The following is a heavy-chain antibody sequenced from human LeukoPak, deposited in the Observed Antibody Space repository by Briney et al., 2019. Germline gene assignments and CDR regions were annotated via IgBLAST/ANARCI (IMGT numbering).Heavy chain of an antibody. D-gene: IGHD2-21*02. Sequence: KPSETLSLTCAVYGGSYSGYYWSWIRQPPGKALEWSGEINHSGSTNYNPSLKSRVTISVDTSKNQFSLKLSSVTAADTAVYYCARLSPQNDIVVVTATKRRYYYYYMDVWGKGTTVTVSS. CDR3: ARLSPQNDIVVVTATKRRYYYYYMDV. CDR2: INHSGST. CDR1: GGSYSGYY. J-gene: IGHJ6*03. V-gene: IGHV4-34*01.